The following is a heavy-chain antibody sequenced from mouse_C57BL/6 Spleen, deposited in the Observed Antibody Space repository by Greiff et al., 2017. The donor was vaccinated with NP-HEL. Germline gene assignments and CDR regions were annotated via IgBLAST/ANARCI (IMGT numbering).Heavy chain of an antibody. CDR3: TREGEFLKDY. Sequence: EVQRVESGPGLVKPSQSLSLTCSVTGYSITSGYYWNWIRQFPGNKLEWMGYISYDGSNNYNPSLKNRISITRDTSKNQFFLKLNSVTTEDTAAYYCTREGEFLKDYWGQGTTLTVSS. D-gene: IGHD2-13*01. V-gene: IGHV3-6*01. J-gene: IGHJ2*01. CDR1: GYSITSGYY. CDR2: ISYDGSN.